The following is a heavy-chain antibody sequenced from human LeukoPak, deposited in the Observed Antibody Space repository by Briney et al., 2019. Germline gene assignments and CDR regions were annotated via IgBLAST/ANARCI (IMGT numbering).Heavy chain of an antibody. D-gene: IGHD5-24*01. CDR2: IDPDGGNT. Sequence: ASVTVSCKASGYTFTDSYVHWVRQAPGQVLEWMGLIDPDGGNTNYAQNFQGRVTLTRDTSTSTLYMELSSLRSEDTAIHYCARIRDGYNDAYDLWGQGTVVTVPS. CDR3: ARIRDGYNDAYDL. V-gene: IGHV1-46*01. J-gene: IGHJ3*01. CDR1: GYTFTDSY.